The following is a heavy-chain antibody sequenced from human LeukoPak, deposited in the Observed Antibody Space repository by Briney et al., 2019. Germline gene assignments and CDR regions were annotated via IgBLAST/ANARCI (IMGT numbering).Heavy chain of an antibody. D-gene: IGHD6-13*01. Sequence: PSETLSLTCTVSGGSISSSSYYWGWIRQPPGKGLEWIGSIYYSGSTYYNPSLKSRVTISVDTSKNQFSLKLSSVTAADTAVYYCARGDSFEAFDIWGQGTMVTVSS. CDR2: IYYSGST. V-gene: IGHV4-39*07. CDR1: GGSISSSSYY. CDR3: ARGDSFEAFDI. J-gene: IGHJ3*02.